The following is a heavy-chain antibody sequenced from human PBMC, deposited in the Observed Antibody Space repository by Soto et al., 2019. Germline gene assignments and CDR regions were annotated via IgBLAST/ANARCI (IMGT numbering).Heavy chain of an antibody. D-gene: IGHD6-19*01. CDR1: GGTFSSYA. CDR3: ARGLLAVAAPPHAFDI. Sequence: SVKVSCKASGGTFSSYAISWVRQAPGQGLEWMGGIIPIFGTANYAQKFQGRVTITADESTSTAYMELSSLRSEDTAVYYCARGLLAVAAPPHAFDIWGQGTMVTVSS. J-gene: IGHJ3*02. V-gene: IGHV1-69*13. CDR2: IIPIFGTA.